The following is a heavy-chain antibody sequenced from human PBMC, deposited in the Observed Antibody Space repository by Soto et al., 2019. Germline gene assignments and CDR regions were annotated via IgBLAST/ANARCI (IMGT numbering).Heavy chain of an antibody. CDR1: GGSISIYC. CDR3: ARGVRGASNWFDP. J-gene: IGHJ5*02. CDR2: IXXSXXX. Sequence: PSETLSLTSTVAGGSISIYCCYWIRQPAGKGLXGIXRIXXSXXXXXNXXLKSRVIMSVDTSKNQFSLKLSSVTAADTAVYFCARGVRGASNWFDPWGQGTLVTASS. D-gene: IGHD3-10*02. V-gene: IGHV4-4*07.